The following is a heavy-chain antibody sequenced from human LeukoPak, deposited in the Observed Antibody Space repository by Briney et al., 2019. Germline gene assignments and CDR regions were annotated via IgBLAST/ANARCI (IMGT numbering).Heavy chain of an antibody. D-gene: IGHD3-16*01. Sequence: GASVKVSCKVSGYTLTELSMHWVRQAPGKGLEWMGGFDPEYGETIYAQKFQGRVTMTEDTSTDTAYMELSSLRSEDTAVYYCATVFMITFGGVRPRFVANWFDPWGQGTLVTVSS. CDR2: FDPEYGET. CDR1: GYTLTELS. J-gene: IGHJ5*02. V-gene: IGHV1-24*01. CDR3: ATVFMITFGGVRPRFVANWFDP.